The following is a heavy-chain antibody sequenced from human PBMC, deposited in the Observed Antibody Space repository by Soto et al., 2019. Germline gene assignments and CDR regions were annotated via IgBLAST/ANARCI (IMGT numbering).Heavy chain of an antibody. V-gene: IGHV3-9*01. CDR3: AKGIAAAVSAQFDY. CDR2: ISWNSGSI. J-gene: IGHJ4*02. D-gene: IGHD6-13*01. Sequence: EVQLVESGGGLVQPGTSLRLSCAASGFTFDDYAMHWVRQAPGKGLEWVSGISWNSGSIGYADSVKGRFTISRDNAKNSLYLQMNSLRAEDTALYYCAKGIAAAVSAQFDYWGQGTLVTVSS. CDR1: GFTFDDYA.